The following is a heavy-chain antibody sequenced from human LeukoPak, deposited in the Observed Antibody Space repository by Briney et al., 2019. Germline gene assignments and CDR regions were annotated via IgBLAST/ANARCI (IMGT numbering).Heavy chain of an antibody. J-gene: IGHJ6*02. CDR2: IYHSGST. V-gene: IGHV4-38-2*02. Sequence: TPSETLSLTCTVSGYSISSGYYWGWIRQPPGKGLEWIGSIYHSGSTYYNPSLKSRVTISVDTSKNQFSLSLSSVTAADTAVYYCARITFVVEGYGMDVWGQGTTVTVSS. CDR3: ARITFVVEGYGMDV. D-gene: IGHD2-21*01. CDR1: GYSISSGYY.